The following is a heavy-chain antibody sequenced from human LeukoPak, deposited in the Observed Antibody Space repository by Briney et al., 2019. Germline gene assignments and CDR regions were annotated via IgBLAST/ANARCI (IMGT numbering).Heavy chain of an antibody. V-gene: IGHV3-53*01. CDR2: IDNFGSI. CDR3: AGGTYYGSGARPGYFDH. D-gene: IGHD3-10*01. Sequence: GGSLRLSCAAPGFNINNNYMNWVRQAPGKGLEWVSIIDNFGSIYYRDSVKGRFTISRDISKSTVYLHMNNLSAEDTAVYYCAGGTYYGSGARPGYFDHWGQGILVTVSS. J-gene: IGHJ4*02. CDR1: GFNINNNY.